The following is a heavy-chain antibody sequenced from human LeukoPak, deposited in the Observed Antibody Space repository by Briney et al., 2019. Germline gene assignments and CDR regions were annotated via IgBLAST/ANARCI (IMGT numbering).Heavy chain of an antibody. V-gene: IGHV3-66*01. D-gene: IGHD3-3*01. CDR1: GFTVSSNY. CDR2: IYSGGST. J-gene: IGHJ4*02. Sequence: SGGSLRLSCAASGFTVSSNYMSWVRQAPGEGLEWVSVIYSGGSTYYADSVKGRFTISRDNSKNTLYLQMNSLRAEDTAVYYCARDIHGVGSFDYWGQGTLVTVSS. CDR3: ARDIHGVGSFDY.